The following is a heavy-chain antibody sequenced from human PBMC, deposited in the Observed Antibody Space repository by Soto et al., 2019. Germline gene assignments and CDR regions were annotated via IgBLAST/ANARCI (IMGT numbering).Heavy chain of an antibody. CDR2: IYANKFGANT. D-gene: IGHD4-17*01. V-gene: IGHV3-53*01. CDR3: AKGLYGEHSFYFYALDV. CDR1: GLSVSYNF. J-gene: IGHJ6*02. Sequence: GGSLRLSCAAAGLSVSYNFMSWVRQATGKGLQWVSIIYANKFGANTYYEDSVRVRLTISRDNSKNMLYLQMNSLRAEDTAVYYCAKGLYGEHSFYFYALDVWGQGAPVTVSS.